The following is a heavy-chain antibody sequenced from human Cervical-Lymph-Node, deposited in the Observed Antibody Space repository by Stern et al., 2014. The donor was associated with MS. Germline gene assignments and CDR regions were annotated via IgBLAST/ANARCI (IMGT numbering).Heavy chain of an antibody. CDR2: LYYSGST. CDR1: GGSISSYY. J-gene: IGHJ3*02. V-gene: IGHV4-59*01. CDR3: ARVKNIGYYDSNGYYAFDI. Sequence: QLQLQESGPGLVKPSEPLSLTCTVSGGSISSYYLSWVRQPPGKGLEWIGDLYYSGSTNYNPSLKSRVTISVDTSKNQFSLKLSSVTAADTAVYYCARVKNIGYYDSNGYYAFDIWGQGTMVTVSS. D-gene: IGHD3-22*01.